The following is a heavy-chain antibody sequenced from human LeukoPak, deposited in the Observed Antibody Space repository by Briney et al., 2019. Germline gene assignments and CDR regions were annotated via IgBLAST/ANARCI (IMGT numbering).Heavy chain of an antibody. CDR3: ARRITFGGVIPDP. Sequence: GESLKISCKGSGYSFASYWIGWVRQMPGKGLEWMGIIYPGDSDTRYSPSFQGQVTISADKSISTAYLQWSSLKASDTAMYYCARRITFGGVIPDPWGQGTLVTVSS. V-gene: IGHV5-51*01. CDR2: IYPGDSDT. J-gene: IGHJ5*02. D-gene: IGHD3-16*02. CDR1: GYSFASYW.